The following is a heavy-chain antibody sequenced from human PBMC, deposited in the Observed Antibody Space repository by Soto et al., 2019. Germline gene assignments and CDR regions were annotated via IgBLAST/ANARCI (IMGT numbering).Heavy chain of an antibody. CDR2: IYTSGST. V-gene: IGHV4-4*07. J-gene: IGHJ6*02. Sequence: SETLSLTCTVSGGSISSYYWSWIRQPAGKGLEWIGRIYTSGSTNYNPSLKSRVTMSVDTSKNQFSLKLSSVTAADTAVYYCARGGSPGGDYYYYGMDVWGQGTTVTVSS. D-gene: IGHD3-10*01. CDR3: ARGGSPGGDYYYYGMDV. CDR1: GGSISSYY.